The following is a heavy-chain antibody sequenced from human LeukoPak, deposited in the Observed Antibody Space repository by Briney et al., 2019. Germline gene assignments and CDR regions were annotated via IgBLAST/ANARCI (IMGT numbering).Heavy chain of an antibody. D-gene: IGHD6-13*01. CDR2: ISYDGGNK. V-gene: IGHV3-30*02. CDR3: AKDSSSSNYYYGLDV. J-gene: IGHJ6*02. Sequence: QPGGSLRLSCAASGFPFSSYGMHWVRQAPGKGLEWVSYISYDGGNKYYADSVKGRFTISRDNSKKTLYLQMNSLRGDDTGMYFCAKDSSSSNYYYGLDVWGQGTTVTVSS. CDR1: GFPFSSYG.